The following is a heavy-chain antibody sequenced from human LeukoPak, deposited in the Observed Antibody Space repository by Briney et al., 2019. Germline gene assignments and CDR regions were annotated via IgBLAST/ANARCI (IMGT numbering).Heavy chain of an antibody. J-gene: IGHJ4*02. CDR2: ISSNGDNT. Sequence: GGSLRLSCSDSGFTFSTYVMHWVRQAPGKGLEYVSAISSNGDNTYYADSVKGRFTISRDNTKNTLYLQMSSLRADDTAVYYCVRGTGYWGQGTLVTVSS. V-gene: IGHV3-64D*06. CDR3: VRGTGY. CDR1: GFTFSTYV.